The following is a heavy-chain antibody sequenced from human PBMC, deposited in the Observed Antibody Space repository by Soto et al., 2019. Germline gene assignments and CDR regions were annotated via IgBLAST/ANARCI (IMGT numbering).Heavy chain of an antibody. CDR3: ATARTTLTQLRYFDWLLCDY. CDR1: GYTLTELS. V-gene: IGHV1-24*01. Sequence: ASVKVSCKVSGYTLTELSMHWVRQAPGKGLEWMGGFDPEDGETIYAQKFQGRGTMTEDTSTDTAYMELSSLRSEDTAVYYCATARTTLTQLRYFDWLLCDYWGQGTLVTVSS. D-gene: IGHD3-9*01. J-gene: IGHJ4*02. CDR2: FDPEDGET.